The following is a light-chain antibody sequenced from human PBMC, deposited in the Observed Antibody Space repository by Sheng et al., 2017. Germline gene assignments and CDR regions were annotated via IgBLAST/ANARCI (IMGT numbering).Light chain of an antibody. CDR3: QQFNSYPLT. CDR1: QSINRW. J-gene: IGKJ4*01. CDR2: AAS. V-gene: IGKV1-5*01. Sequence: DIQMTQSPSTLSASVGDRVTITCRASQSINRWLAWYQQKPGKAPKLLIYAASTLQSGVPSRFSGSGSGTDFTLTISCLQPEDFATYYCQQFNSYPLTFGGGTKVEIK.